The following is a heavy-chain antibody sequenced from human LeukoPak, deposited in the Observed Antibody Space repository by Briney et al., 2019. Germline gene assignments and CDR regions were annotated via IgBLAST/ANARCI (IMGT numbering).Heavy chain of an antibody. D-gene: IGHD5-24*01. Sequence: PSETLSLTCAVYGGSFSGHYWSWIRQPPGKGLEWIGEINHSGSTNYNPSLKSRVTISVDTSKNQFSLKLSSVTAADTAVYYCARGFSMATVPFDYWGQGILVTVSS. CDR2: INHSGST. CDR1: GGSFSGHY. CDR3: ARGFSMATVPFDY. J-gene: IGHJ4*02. V-gene: IGHV4-34*01.